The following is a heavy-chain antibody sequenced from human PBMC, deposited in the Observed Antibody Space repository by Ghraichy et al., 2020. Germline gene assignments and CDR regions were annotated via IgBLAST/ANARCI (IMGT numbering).Heavy chain of an antibody. D-gene: IGHD3-22*01. CDR2: ISSSSSYI. Sequence: GGSLRLSCAASGFTFSSYSMNWVRQAPGKGLEWVSSISSSSSYIYYADSVKGRFTISRDNAKNSLYLQMNSLRAEDTAVYYCARDMLFLSSGPQELTDYWGQGTLVTVSS. CDR3: ARDMLFLSSGPQELTDY. CDR1: GFTFSSYS. J-gene: IGHJ4*02. V-gene: IGHV3-21*01.